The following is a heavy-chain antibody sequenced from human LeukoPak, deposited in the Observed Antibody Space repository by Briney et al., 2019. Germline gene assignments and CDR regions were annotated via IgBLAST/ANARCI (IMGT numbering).Heavy chain of an antibody. J-gene: IGHJ4*02. CDR1: GFTFSSYA. CDR2: ISYDGSNK. V-gene: IGHV3-30-3*01. CDR3: ARDQPYYFGY. Sequence: GGSLRLSCAASGFTFSSYAMHWVRQAPGKGLEWVAVISYDGSNKYYADSVKGRFTISRDNSKNTLYLQMNSLRAEDTAVYYCARDQPYYFGYWGQGTLVTVSS.